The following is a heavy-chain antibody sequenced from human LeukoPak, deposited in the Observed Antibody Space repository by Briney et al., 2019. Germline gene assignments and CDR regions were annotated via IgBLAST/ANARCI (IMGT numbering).Heavy chain of an antibody. Sequence: GGSLRLSCAASGFTFRSYAMSWVRQAPGNGLEWVSAIGGSDGKTYYADSVKGRFTISRDNSKNTLYLQMNSLRAEDTALYYCAKEAHYPYMGTYLVTIDSWGQGTLVTVSS. CDR2: IGGSDGKT. V-gene: IGHV3-23*01. CDR3: AKEAHYPYMGTYLVTIDS. CDR1: GFTFRSYA. J-gene: IGHJ4*02. D-gene: IGHD3-9*01.